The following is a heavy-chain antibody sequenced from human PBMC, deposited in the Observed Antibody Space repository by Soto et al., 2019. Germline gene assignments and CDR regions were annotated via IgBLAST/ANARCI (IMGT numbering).Heavy chain of an antibody. D-gene: IGHD2-2*01. CDR1: GFSLNTNGVG. J-gene: IGHJ4*02. CDR3: ADRRGGSWSSSGCSFCLDY. CDR2: IFWDDDK. Sequence: QITLKESGPTLVKPTQTLTLTCTFSGFSLNTNGVGVACIRQPPGKALEWLALIFWDDDKRYSPSLKNRRTITEDPSKNQVVHIMTKVESVDTATYYCADRRGGSWSSSGCSFCLDYWGQGSLVTVSS. V-gene: IGHV2-5*02.